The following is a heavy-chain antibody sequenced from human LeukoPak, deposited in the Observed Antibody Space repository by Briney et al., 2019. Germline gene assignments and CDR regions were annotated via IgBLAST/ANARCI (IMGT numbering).Heavy chain of an antibody. V-gene: IGHV3-43*02. CDR1: GFTFDDSV. D-gene: IGHD2-2*01. J-gene: IGHJ4*02. CDR3: AKDMRFRSTSYGEFDF. Sequence: GGSLRLSCAASGFTFDDSVLHWVRQAPGKGLEWVSLISADGGSTIYTDSVKGRFTISRDNSKNSLYLQMNSLRTEDTALYYCAKDMRFRSTSYGEFDFWGQGTLITVSS. CDR2: ISADGGST.